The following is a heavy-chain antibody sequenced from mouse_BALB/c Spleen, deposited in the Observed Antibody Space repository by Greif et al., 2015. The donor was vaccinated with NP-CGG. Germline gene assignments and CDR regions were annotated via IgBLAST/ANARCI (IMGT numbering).Heavy chain of an antibody. CDR3: GYYYGSSYDYYAMDY. Sequence: VQLQQSGAELVKPGASVKLSCTASGFNIKDTYMHWVKQRPEQGLEWIGRIDPANGNTKYDPKFQGKATITADTSSNTAYLQLSSLTSEDTAVYYCGYYYGSSYDYYAMDYWGQGTSVTVSS. CDR2: IDPANGNT. D-gene: IGHD1-1*01. J-gene: IGHJ4*01. CDR1: GFNIKDTY. V-gene: IGHV14-3*02.